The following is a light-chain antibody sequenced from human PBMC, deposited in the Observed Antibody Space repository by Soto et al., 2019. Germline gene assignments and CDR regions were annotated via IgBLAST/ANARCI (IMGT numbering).Light chain of an antibody. V-gene: IGKV3-20*01. Sequence: EIVLTQSPATLSLSPGERATLSWRASQSVSNNLAWYKQKPGQAPRVLIYGASRRATGIPDRFSGSGSGTDFTLTISRLEPEDFAVYYCQQYDSSPLTFGGGTKVDIK. CDR3: QQYDSSPLT. CDR1: QSVSNN. J-gene: IGKJ4*01. CDR2: GAS.